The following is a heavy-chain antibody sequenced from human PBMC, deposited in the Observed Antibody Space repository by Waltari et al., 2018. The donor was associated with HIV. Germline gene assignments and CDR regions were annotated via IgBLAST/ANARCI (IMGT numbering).Heavy chain of an antibody. V-gene: IGHV3-23*01. D-gene: IGHD5-18*01. CDR2: ISGSGGST. J-gene: IGHJ4*02. CDR3: AKGPDTAMVLCFDY. CDR1: GFTFSSYA. Sequence: EVQLLESGGGLVQPGGSLRLSCAASGFTFSSYAMSWVRQAPGKGREGVSAISGSGGSTDYADCGKGRFTISRDKSKNTLYLQMNSLRAEDTAVYYCAKGPDTAMVLCFDYWGQGTLVTVSS.